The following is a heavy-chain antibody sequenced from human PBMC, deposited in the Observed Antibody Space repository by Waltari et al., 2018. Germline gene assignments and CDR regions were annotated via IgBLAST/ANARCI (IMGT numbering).Heavy chain of an antibody. V-gene: IGHV1-69*01. CDR3: ARMSYQLPNHYYYGMDV. J-gene: IGHJ6*02. CDR2: IMPIFGTA. D-gene: IGHD2-2*01. Sequence: QVQLVQSGAEVKKPGSSVKVSCKASGGTFSSYAISWVRQAPGQGLEWMGGIMPIFGTANYAQKCQGRVTITADESTSTAYMELSSLRSEDTAVYYCARMSYQLPNHYYYGMDVWGQGTTVIVSS. CDR1: GGTFSSYA.